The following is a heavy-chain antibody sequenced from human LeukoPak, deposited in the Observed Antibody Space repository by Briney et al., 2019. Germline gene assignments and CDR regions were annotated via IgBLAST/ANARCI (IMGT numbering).Heavy chain of an antibody. CDR3: ARDPDWAYDAFDI. J-gene: IGHJ3*02. D-gene: IGHD3-9*01. CDR2: TYYRSKWIN. V-gene: IGHV6-1*01. CDR1: GDGPSVKSDV. Sequence: SQTLSLTCALSGDGPSVKSDVWDWIRQYPSRGLEWLGRTYYRSKWINYYATSVKSRIIISPDTSKNQFSLHLNSVTPEDTAVYYCARDPDWAYDAFDIWGQGTMVTVSS.